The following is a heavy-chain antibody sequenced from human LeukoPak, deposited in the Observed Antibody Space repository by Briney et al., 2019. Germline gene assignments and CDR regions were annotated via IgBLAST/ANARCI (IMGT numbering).Heavy chain of an antibody. J-gene: IGHJ3*01. CDR1: DGSINTISDY. D-gene: IGHD6-19*01. CDR2: VYYTGST. Sequence: RPSETLSLTCSVSDGSINTISDYWGWVRQPRGKGLEWIGSVYYTGSTYYNAPFKSRVTISIDTSKNQFSLSLSAVTAADTAMYYCAREDAVSSDDAFDLWGQGTMVTVS. V-gene: IGHV4-39*07. CDR3: AREDAVSSDDAFDL.